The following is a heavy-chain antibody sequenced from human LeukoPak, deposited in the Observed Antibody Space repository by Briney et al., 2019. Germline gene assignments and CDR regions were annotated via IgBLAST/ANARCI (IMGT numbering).Heavy chain of an antibody. Sequence: SETLSLTCTVSGAPISGYYWSWIRQPPGKGLEWIGEINHSGSTNYNPSLKSRVTISVDTSKNQFSLKLSSVTAADTAVYYCARRPRFYAFDIWGQGTMVTVSS. CDR2: INHSGST. V-gene: IGHV4-34*01. CDR1: GAPISGYY. D-gene: IGHD3-3*01. CDR3: ARRPRFYAFDI. J-gene: IGHJ3*02.